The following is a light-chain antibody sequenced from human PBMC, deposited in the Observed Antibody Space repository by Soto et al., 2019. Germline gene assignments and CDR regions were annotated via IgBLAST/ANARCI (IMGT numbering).Light chain of an antibody. CDR3: QQYGSSPRT. V-gene: IGKV1-9*01. Sequence: IQLTQSPSSLSASVGDRVTITCRASQGISSYLAWYQQKPGKAPKLLIYAASTLQSGVPSRFSGSGSGTDFTLNISSLQPEDFAVYYCQQYGSSPRTFGQGTKVDIK. J-gene: IGKJ1*01. CDR1: QGISSY. CDR2: AAS.